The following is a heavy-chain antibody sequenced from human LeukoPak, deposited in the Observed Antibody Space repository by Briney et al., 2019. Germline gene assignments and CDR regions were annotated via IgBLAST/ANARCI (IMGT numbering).Heavy chain of an antibody. V-gene: IGHV3-21*01. Sequence: PGRSLRLSCAASGFTFSSYSMNWVRQAPGKGLEWESSISSTSSYKYYADSLKGRFTISRDNAKNSLYLQMNSLRAEDTAVYYCARDPRDYYDSSGYSRFDYWGQGTLVTVSS. CDR3: ARDPRDYYDSSGYSRFDY. J-gene: IGHJ4*02. CDR1: GFTFSSYS. D-gene: IGHD3-22*01. CDR2: ISSTSSYK.